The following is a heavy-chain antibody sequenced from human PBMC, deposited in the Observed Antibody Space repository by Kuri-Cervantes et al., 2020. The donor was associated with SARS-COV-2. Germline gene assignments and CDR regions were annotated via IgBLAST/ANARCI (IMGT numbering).Heavy chain of an antibody. J-gene: IGHJ4*02. CDR1: GFTFSSYS. V-gene: IGHV3-21*01. CDR2: ISSSSSYI. CDR3: AELDFWSGYYIDY. D-gene: IGHD3-3*01. Sequence: GESLKISCAASGFTFSSYSMNWVRQAPGKGLEWVSSISSSSSYIYYADSVKGRFTISRDNAKNSLYLQMNSLRAEDTAVYYCAELDFWSGYYIDYWGQGTLVTVSS.